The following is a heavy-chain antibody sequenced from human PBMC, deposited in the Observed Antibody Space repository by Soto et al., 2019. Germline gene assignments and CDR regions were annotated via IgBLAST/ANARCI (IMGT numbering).Heavy chain of an antibody. Sequence: GGSLRLSCAASGFTFSSYAMSWVRQAPGKGLEWVSAISGSGGSTYYADSVKGRFTISRDNSKNTLYLQMNSLRAEDTAVYYCASYPTEYSSSWYGGDYYYYYMDVWGKGTTVTVSS. CDR2: ISGSGGST. V-gene: IGHV3-23*01. D-gene: IGHD6-13*01. J-gene: IGHJ6*03. CDR1: GFTFSSYA. CDR3: ASYPTEYSSSWYGGDYYYYYMDV.